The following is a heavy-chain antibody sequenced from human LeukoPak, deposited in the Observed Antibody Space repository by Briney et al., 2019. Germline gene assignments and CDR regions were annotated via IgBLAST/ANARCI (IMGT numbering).Heavy chain of an antibody. D-gene: IGHD2/OR15-2a*01. CDR1: GFTFSSYA. CDR2: ISYDGSIK. Sequence: PGGSLRLSCAASGFTFSSYAMHWVRQAPGKGLEWVALISYDGSIKYYADSVKGRSTFSRDNSKDTLYLQMNSLRAGDTAVYYCARERPSMGYFDYWGRGTLVTVSS. V-gene: IGHV3-30-3*01. J-gene: IGHJ4*02. CDR3: ARERPSMGYFDY.